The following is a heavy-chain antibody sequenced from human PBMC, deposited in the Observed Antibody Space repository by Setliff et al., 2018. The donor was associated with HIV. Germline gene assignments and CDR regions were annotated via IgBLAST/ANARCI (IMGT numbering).Heavy chain of an antibody. CDR3: ARDRGNADYYYGMDV. CDR2: ISYSGST. Sequence: SETLSLTCTVSGGSISSGGYYWSWIRQHPGKGLKWIGYISYSGSTYYNPSLKSRVTISVDTSKNQFSLKLRSVTAADTAMYYCARDRGNADYYYGMDVWGQGTTVTVSS. J-gene: IGHJ6*02. V-gene: IGHV4-31*03. D-gene: IGHD3-10*01. CDR1: GGSISSGGYY.